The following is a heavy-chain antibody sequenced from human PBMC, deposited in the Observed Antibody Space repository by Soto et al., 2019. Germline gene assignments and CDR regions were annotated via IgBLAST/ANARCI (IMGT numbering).Heavy chain of an antibody. Sequence: QVQLVQSGAEVKKPGASVKVSCKASGYTFTSYDINWVRQATGQGLEWMGWMNPNSGNTGYAQKFQGRVTMTRNTTISPAYRERGRRRSEDTAVYYCAGEGGGVVGDGMDVWGQGTTVTVSS. CDR2: MNPNSGNT. D-gene: IGHD1-26*01. CDR1: GYTFTSYD. J-gene: IGHJ6*02. V-gene: IGHV1-8*01. CDR3: AGEGGGVVGDGMDV.